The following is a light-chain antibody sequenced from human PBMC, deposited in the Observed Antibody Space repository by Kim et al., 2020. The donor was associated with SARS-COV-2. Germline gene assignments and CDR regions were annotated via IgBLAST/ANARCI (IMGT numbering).Light chain of an antibody. CDR2: LGS. CDR3: MQALQTPNT. CDR1: QSLLHSNGYNY. Sequence: EPASISCRSSQSLLHSNGYNYLDWYLQKPGQSPQLLIYLGSNRASGVPDRFSGSGSGTDFTLKISRVEAEDIGVYYCMQALQTPNTFGQGTKV. V-gene: IGKV2-28*01. J-gene: IGKJ1*01.